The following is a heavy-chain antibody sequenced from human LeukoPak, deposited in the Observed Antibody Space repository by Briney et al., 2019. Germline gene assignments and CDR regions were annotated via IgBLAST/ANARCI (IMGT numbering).Heavy chain of an antibody. CDR2: IIPIFGTA. J-gene: IGHJ5*02. Sequence: SVKVSCKASGGTFNSYAISWVRQAPGQGLEWMGGIIPIFGTANYAQKFQGRVTITADESTSTAYMELSSLRSEDTAVYYCARDPCSSTSCFNWFDPWGQGTLVTVSS. D-gene: IGHD2-2*01. V-gene: IGHV1-69*13. CDR3: ARDPCSSTSCFNWFDP. CDR1: GGTFNSYA.